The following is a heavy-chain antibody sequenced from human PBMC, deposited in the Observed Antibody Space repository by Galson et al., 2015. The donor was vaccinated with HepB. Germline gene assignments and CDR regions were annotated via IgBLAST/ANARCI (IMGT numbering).Heavy chain of an antibody. Sequence: SLRLSCAASGFTFRSYGMHWVRQAPGKGLEWVAVIWHDGSNEYYADSVKGRFTISRDNSKNMLYLQMNSLRGEDTAVYYCARVRLRFLGMYAFDIWGQGTMVTVSS. J-gene: IGHJ3*02. CDR3: ARVRLRFLGMYAFDI. D-gene: IGHD3-3*01. V-gene: IGHV3-33*01. CDR1: GFTFRSYG. CDR2: IWHDGSNE.